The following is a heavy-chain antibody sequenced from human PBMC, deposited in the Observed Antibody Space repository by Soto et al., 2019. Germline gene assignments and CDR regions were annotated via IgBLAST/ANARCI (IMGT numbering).Heavy chain of an antibody. Sequence: PSQTLSLTCAISGDSVSSNSAAWNWIRQSPSRGLEWLGRTYYRSQWYRDYAISVKSRITINPDTSKNQFSLQLTSVTPEDTAVYYCAREGVGPYYFDYWGQGTLVTVSS. CDR1: GDSVSSNSAA. V-gene: IGHV6-1*01. J-gene: IGHJ4*02. CDR3: AREGVGPYYFDY. CDR2: TYYRSQWYR. D-gene: IGHD3-10*01.